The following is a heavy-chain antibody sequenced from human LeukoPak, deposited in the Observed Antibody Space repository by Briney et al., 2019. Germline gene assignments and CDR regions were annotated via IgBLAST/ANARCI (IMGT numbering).Heavy chain of an antibody. D-gene: IGHD6-19*01. V-gene: IGHV3-48*03. J-gene: IGHJ4*02. CDR1: GFTFSSYE. CDR3: ASPSSGWYNFGY. CDR2: ISSSGSTI. Sequence: GGSLRLSCAASGFTFSSYEMNWVRHAPGKGLEWVSYISSSGSTIYYADSVKGRFTISRDNAKNSLYLQMNSLRAEDTAVYYCASPSSGWYNFGYWGQGTLVTVSS.